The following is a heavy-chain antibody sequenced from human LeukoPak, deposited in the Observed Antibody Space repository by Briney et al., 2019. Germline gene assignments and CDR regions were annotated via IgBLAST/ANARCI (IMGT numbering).Heavy chain of an antibody. CDR1: GGSISSGGYY. D-gene: IGHD6-13*01. Sequence: SETLSLTCTVSGGSISSGGYYWSWIRQHPGKGLEWIGYIYYSGSTYYNPSLKSRVTISVDTSKNQFSLKLSSVTAADTAVYYCARGGGYSSSWNWFDPWGQGTLVTVSS. CDR3: ARGGGYSSSWNWFDP. CDR2: IYYSGST. J-gene: IGHJ5*02. V-gene: IGHV4-31*03.